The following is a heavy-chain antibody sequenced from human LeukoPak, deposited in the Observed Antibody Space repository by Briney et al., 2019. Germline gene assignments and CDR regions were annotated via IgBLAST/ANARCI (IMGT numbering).Heavy chain of an antibody. V-gene: IGHV3-48*01. CDR1: GFTFSSYS. Sequence: PGGSLRLSCAASGFTFSSYSMNWVRQAPGKGLEWVSYISSSSSTIYYADSVKGRFTISRDNAKNSLYLQMNSLRAEDTAVYYCAREGGSSWYSRYFYYIDVWGKGTTVTVSS. J-gene: IGHJ6*03. CDR3: AREGGSSWYSRYFYYIDV. D-gene: IGHD6-13*01. CDR2: ISSSSSTI.